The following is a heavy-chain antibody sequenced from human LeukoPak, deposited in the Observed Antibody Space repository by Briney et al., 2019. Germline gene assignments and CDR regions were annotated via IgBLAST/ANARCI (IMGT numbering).Heavy chain of an antibody. CDR1: EFTFSSYA. V-gene: IGHV3-23*01. CDR2: ISGSGDST. J-gene: IGHJ6*02. D-gene: IGHD6-13*01. Sequence: GGSLRLSCAASEFTFSSYAMSWVRQAPGKGLEWVSAISGSGDSTYYADSVKGRFTISRDNSKNTLYLQMNSLRAEDTAVYYCAKESSWYGDYYYYGMDVWGQGTTVTVSS. CDR3: AKESSWYGDYYYYGMDV.